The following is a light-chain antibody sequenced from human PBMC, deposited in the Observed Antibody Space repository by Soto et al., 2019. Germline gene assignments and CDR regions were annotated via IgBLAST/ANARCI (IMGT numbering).Light chain of an antibody. Sequence: QSALTQPASVSGSPGQSITISCTGTSSDVGGYNYVSWYQQHPGKVPKLMIYEVNNRPSGVSNRFSGSKSGNTASLTISGLQAEDEADYYCSSYTANTTLIFGGGTKLTVL. CDR3: SSYTANTTLI. CDR2: EVN. CDR1: SSDVGGYNY. V-gene: IGLV2-14*01. J-gene: IGLJ2*01.